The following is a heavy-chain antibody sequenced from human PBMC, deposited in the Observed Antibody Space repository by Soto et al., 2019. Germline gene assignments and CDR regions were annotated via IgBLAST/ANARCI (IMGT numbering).Heavy chain of an antibody. CDR1: GGSISSSSYY. D-gene: IGHD6-19*01. Sequence: QLQLQESGPGLVKPSETLSLTCTVSGGSISSSSYYWGWIRQPPGKGLEWIGSIYYSGSTYYNPSLKSRVTISVDTSKNQFSLKLSSVTAADTAVHYCVRQRGIGHGWYGPFDYWGQGTLVTVSS. CDR3: VRQRGIGHGWYGPFDY. CDR2: IYYSGST. V-gene: IGHV4-39*01. J-gene: IGHJ4*02.